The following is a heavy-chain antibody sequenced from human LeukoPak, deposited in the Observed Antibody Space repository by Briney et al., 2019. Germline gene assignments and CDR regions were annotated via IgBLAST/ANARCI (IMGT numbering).Heavy chain of an antibody. CDR1: GFTFSSYA. J-gene: IGHJ3*02. Sequence: RSGGSLRLSCAASGFTFSSYAMSWVRQAPGKGLEWVSAISGSGGSTYYVDSVKGRFTISRDNSKNTLYLQMNSLRAEDTAVYYCAKDGHSGSYSAFDIWGQGTMVTVSS. CDR3: AKDGHSGSYSAFDI. V-gene: IGHV3-23*01. CDR2: ISGSGGST. D-gene: IGHD1-26*01.